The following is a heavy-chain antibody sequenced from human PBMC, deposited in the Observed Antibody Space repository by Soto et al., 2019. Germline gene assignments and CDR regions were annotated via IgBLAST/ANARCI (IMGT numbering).Heavy chain of an antibody. D-gene: IGHD6-19*01. Sequence: GGSLRLSCAASGFTFSNYAVGWVRQAPGKGLEWVSVISDNGGKTYYADSAKGRLTISRDNSKSTLYLQMDSLRAEDTAVYFCAKESSGWSQGILDSWGQGTLVTVSS. V-gene: IGHV3-23*01. CDR2: ISDNGGKT. J-gene: IGHJ4*02. CDR3: AKESSGWSQGILDS. CDR1: GFTFSNYA.